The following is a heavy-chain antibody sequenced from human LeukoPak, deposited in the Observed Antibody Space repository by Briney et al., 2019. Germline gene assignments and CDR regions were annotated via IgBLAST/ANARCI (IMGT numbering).Heavy chain of an antibody. J-gene: IGHJ5*02. V-gene: IGHV4-59*01. CDR1: GGSISSYY. D-gene: IGHD2-2*01. CDR3: ASGYQLLGWFDP. Sequence: SETLSLTCTVSGGSISSYYGSWIRQPPGEGLEWIGYIYYSGSTNYNPSLKSRVTISVDTSKNQFSLKLSSVTAADTAVYYCASGYQLLGWFDPWGQGTLVTVSS. CDR2: IYYSGST.